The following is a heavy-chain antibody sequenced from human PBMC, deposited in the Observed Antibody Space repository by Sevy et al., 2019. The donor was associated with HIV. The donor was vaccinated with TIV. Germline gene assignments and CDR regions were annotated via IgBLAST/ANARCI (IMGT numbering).Heavy chain of an antibody. D-gene: IGHD3-16*01. J-gene: IGHJ5*02. CDR2: ISGYNGET. CDR3: AAISTTSGFGP. Sequence: ASVKVSCKASGYSFSNYGLTWVRQAPGQGLEWMGWISGYNGETHYAQKFQGRVTMTRETSTTTAYMELRSLKFEDTALYYCAAISTTSGFGPWGQGTLVTVSS. V-gene: IGHV1-18*01. CDR1: GYSFSNYG.